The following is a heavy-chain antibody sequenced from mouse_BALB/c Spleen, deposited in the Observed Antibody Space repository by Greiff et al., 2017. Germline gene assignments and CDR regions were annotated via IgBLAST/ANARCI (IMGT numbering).Heavy chain of an antibody. Sequence: QVQLQQSGAELVRPGSSVKISCKASGYAFSSYWMNWVKQRPGQGLEWIGQIYPGDGDTNYNGKFKGKATLTADKSSSTAYMQLSSLTSEDSAVYFCARSGIYYGNFLYAMDYWGQGTSVTVSS. D-gene: IGHD2-1*01. CDR1: GYAFSSYW. CDR2: IYPGDGDT. J-gene: IGHJ4*01. V-gene: IGHV1-80*01. CDR3: ARSGIYYGNFLYAMDY.